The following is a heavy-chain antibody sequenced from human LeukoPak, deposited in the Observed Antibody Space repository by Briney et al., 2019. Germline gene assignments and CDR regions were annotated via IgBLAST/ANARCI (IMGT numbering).Heavy chain of an antibody. CDR1: GYTFTSYG. V-gene: IGHV1-18*01. CDR3: ARGYCSSTSCYTQSYYFDY. Sequence: GASVKVSCKASGYTFTSYGISWVRQAPGQGLEWMGWISAYNGNTNYAQKLQGRVTMTTDTSTSTAYMELRSLRSDDTAVYYCARGYCSSTSCYTQSYYFDYWGQGTLVTVSS. J-gene: IGHJ4*02. CDR2: ISAYNGNT. D-gene: IGHD2-2*02.